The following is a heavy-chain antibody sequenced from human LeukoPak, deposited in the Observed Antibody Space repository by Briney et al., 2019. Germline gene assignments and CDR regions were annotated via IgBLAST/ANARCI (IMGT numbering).Heavy chain of an antibody. D-gene: IGHD1-26*01. Sequence: WMGIINPSGSSTTYAQKFQGRVTMTRDTSTSTVYMELSSLRSEDTAVYYCARGDLLGWFDPWGQGTLVTVSS. CDR3: ARGDLLGWFDP. J-gene: IGHJ5*02. CDR2: INPSGSST. V-gene: IGHV1-46*01.